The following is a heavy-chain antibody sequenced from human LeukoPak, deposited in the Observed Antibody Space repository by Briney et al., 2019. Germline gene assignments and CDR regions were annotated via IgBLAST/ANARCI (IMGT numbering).Heavy chain of an antibody. D-gene: IGHD1-26*01. CDR1: GFFFNTNA. J-gene: IGHJ6*03. CDR2: IGNSDET. CDR3: AKGRGWEASYYYYYMDV. Sequence: GGSLRLSCAASGFFFNTNAMSWVRQAPGMGLEWVAAIGNSDETYYADAVKGRFTISRDNSKNTLYLQMNSLRAEDTAVYYCAKGRGWEASYYYYYMDVWGKGTTVTISS. V-gene: IGHV3-23*01.